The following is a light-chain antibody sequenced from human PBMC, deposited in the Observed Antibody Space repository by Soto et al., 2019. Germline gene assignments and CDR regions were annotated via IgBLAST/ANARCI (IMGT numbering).Light chain of an antibody. CDR2: TVS. V-gene: IGKV1-27*01. J-gene: IGKJ1*01. Sequence: DIQMTQSPSSLSASVGDRVTITCRASHGISNYLAWYQQKPGKAPKLLIYTVSNLQSGVPSRFSGSGSGTDSTLTISSLQPEDVATYYYQKYSYAPWTFGQGTMVEIK. CDR1: HGISNY. CDR3: QKYSYAPWT.